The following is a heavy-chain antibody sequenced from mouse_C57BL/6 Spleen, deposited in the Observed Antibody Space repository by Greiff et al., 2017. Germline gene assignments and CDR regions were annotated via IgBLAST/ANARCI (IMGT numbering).Heavy chain of an antibody. V-gene: IGHV1-58*01. D-gene: IGHD1-1*01. CDR3: ASGYYGSSCDY. CDR2: IYIGNGYT. Sequence: EVKLLESGAELVRPGSSVKMSCKTSGYTFTSYGINWVKQRPGQGLEWIGYIYIGNGYTEYNEKFKGKATLTSDTSSSTAYMQLSSLTSEDSAIYFCASGYYGSSCDYWGQGTTLTVSS. J-gene: IGHJ2*01. CDR1: GYTFTSYG.